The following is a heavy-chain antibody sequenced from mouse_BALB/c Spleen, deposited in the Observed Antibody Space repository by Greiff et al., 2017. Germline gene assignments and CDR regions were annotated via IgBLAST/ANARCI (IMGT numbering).Heavy chain of an antibody. V-gene: IGHV1-15*01. J-gene: IGHJ2*01. CDR1: GYTFTDYE. CDR3: TRSDYGYALDY. CDR2: IDPETGGT. D-gene: IGHD2-2*01. Sequence: VQLQQSGAELVRPGASVTLSCKASGYTFTDYEMHWVKQTPVHGLEWIGAIDPETGGTAYNQKFKGKATLTADKSSSTAYMELRSLTSEDSAVYYCTRSDYGYALDYWGQGTTLTVSS.